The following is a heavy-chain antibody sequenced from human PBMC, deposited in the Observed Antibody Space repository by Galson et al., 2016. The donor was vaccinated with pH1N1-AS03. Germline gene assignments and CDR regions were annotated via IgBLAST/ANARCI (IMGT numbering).Heavy chain of an antibody. V-gene: IGHV4-61*02. CDR2: IHRSGDT. CDR3: AREGCGARSTTGCYASGLGRRSYMDV. D-gene: IGHD2-2*01. CDR1: GGSITSGHYY. Sequence: TLSLTCSVSGGSITSGHYYWTWIRQPAGKGLEWIGRIHRSGDTRYNPSLKSRVTISLDTSKNQFSLKLTSVTAAATAGYYCAREGCGARSTTGCYASGLGRRSYMDVWGKGTTVTVSS. J-gene: IGHJ6*04.